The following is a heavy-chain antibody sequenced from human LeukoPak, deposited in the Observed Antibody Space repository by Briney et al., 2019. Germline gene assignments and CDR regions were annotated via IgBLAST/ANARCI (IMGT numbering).Heavy chain of an antibody. Sequence: PSETLSLTCTVSGGSISSSNYYWGWIRQPPGKGLEWIGSIYYSGSTYYNPSLKSRVTLSIDTSKNQFSLKLSSVTAADTALYYCARQGTAVTFPCRYWGQGTLVTVSS. CDR3: ARQGTAVTFPCRY. CDR1: GGSISSSNYY. V-gene: IGHV4-39*01. D-gene: IGHD4-17*01. CDR2: IYYSGST. J-gene: IGHJ4*02.